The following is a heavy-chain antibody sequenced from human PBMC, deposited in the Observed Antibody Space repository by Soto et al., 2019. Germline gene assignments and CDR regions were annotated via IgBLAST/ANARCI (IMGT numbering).Heavy chain of an antibody. CDR2: ISGSGGST. Sequence: EVQLLESGGGLVQPGGSLRLSCAASGFTFSSYAMSWVRQAPGKGLEWVSAISGSGGSTYYADSVKGRFTISRDNSKNTMYLQMNSLRAEDTAVYYCAKVPLGYCSGDSCYSIWYFDLWGRGTLVTVSS. J-gene: IGHJ2*01. CDR3: AKVPLGYCSGDSCYSIWYFDL. CDR1: GFTFSSYA. V-gene: IGHV3-23*01. D-gene: IGHD2-15*01.